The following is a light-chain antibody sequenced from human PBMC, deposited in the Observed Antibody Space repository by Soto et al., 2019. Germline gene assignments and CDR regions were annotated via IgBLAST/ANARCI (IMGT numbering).Light chain of an antibody. CDR1: QSVSSY. J-gene: IGKJ2*01. V-gene: IGKV3-11*01. Sequence: EIVLTQSPATLSLSPGERATLSCRASQSVSSYLAWYQQKPGQAPRLLIYDASNRATGIPARFSGGGSGTDFTLPIRSLGPEDFGVYYCQQRFNWPRFTFGQGTKLEIK. CDR3: QQRFNWPRFT. CDR2: DAS.